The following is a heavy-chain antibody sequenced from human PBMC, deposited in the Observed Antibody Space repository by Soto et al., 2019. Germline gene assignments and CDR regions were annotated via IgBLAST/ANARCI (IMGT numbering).Heavy chain of an antibody. V-gene: IGHV2-5*02. Sequence: PTESRTVTGTISRFSLNTCGMGVGWVRQPRGKAMEWLALIYWDDDERYRPSLRSRLNITKDTINNQVVLTMTNMDPEDTATYYCVRNWRYYGGDYYYGMDAWGQGTTVTVSS. CDR1: RFSLNTCGMG. CDR3: VRNWRYYGGDYYYGMDA. D-gene: IGHD3-10*01. J-gene: IGHJ6*02. CDR2: IYWDDDE.